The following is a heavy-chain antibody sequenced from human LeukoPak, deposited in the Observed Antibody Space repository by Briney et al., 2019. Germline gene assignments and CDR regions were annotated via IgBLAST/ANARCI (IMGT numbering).Heavy chain of an antibody. Sequence: ASVKVSCKASGYTFTSYAMHWVRQAPGQRLEWMGWINAGNGNTKYSQKFQGRVTITRDTSASTAYMELSSLRSEDTAVYYCARPRPSSTSCYYEFCADAFDIWGQGTMVTVSS. J-gene: IGHJ3*02. CDR2: INAGNGNT. D-gene: IGHD2-2*01. CDR3: ARPRPSSTSCYYEFCADAFDI. CDR1: GYTFTSYA. V-gene: IGHV1-3*01.